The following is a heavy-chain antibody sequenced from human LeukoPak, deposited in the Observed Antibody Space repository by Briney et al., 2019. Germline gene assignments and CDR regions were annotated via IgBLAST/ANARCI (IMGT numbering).Heavy chain of an antibody. V-gene: IGHV4-38-2*02. J-gene: IGHJ3*02. CDR1: GYSISSGYY. Sequence: NPSETLSLTCTVSGYSISSGYYWGWIRQPPGKGLEWIGSIYHSGSTYYNPSLKSRVTISVDTSKNQFSLKLSSVTAADTAVYYCARGMTMIVVVIGAFDIWGQGTMVTVS. CDR2: IYHSGST. D-gene: IGHD3-22*01. CDR3: ARGMTMIVVVIGAFDI.